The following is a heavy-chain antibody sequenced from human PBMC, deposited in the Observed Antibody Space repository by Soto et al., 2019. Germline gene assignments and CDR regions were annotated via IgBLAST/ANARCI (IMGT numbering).Heavy chain of an antibody. Sequence: SETLSLTCTVSGGSISSYYWSWIRQPPGKGLEWIGYIYYSGSTNYNPSLKSRVTLSVDTSKNQFSLKLSSVTAADTAVYYCARDPGYYGSGNNWFDPWGQGTLVTVSS. CDR1: GGSISSYY. J-gene: IGHJ5*02. CDR2: IYYSGST. D-gene: IGHD3-10*01. V-gene: IGHV4-59*01. CDR3: ARDPGYYGSGNNWFDP.